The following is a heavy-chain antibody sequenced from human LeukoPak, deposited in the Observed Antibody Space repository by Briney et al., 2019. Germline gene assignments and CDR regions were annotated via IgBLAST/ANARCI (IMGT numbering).Heavy chain of an antibody. CDR2: MNWNGGST. D-gene: IGHD3-22*01. V-gene: IGHV3-20*04. CDR1: GFTFDDYG. J-gene: IGHJ3*02. Sequence: GGSLRLSCAASGFTFDDYGMSWVRQAPGKGLEWVSGMNWNGGSTGYADSVKGRFTISRDNAKNSLYLQMNSLRAEDTALYYCAREGYDSSGYYYGAFDIWGQGTMVTVSS. CDR3: AREGYDSSGYYYGAFDI.